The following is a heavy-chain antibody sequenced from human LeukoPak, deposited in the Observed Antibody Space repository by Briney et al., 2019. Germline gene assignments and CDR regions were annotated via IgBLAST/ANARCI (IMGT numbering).Heavy chain of an antibody. CDR1: GFIFSSYS. Sequence: GGSLRLSCAASGFIFSSYSMNWVRQAPGKGLEWVANIKKDGSEKYYVDSVKGRFTISRDNAKNSLDLQMNSLRVEDTGIYYCVKVAKYYYGSETYYFFEHWGQGTPVTASS. D-gene: IGHD3-10*01. J-gene: IGHJ4*02. V-gene: IGHV3-7*01. CDR2: IKKDGSEK. CDR3: VKVAKYYYGSETYYFFEH.